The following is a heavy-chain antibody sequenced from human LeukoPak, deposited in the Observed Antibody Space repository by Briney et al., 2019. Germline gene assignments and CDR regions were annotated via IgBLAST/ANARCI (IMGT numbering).Heavy chain of an antibody. V-gene: IGHV3-15*01. CDR1: GFTFTNAW. J-gene: IGHJ4*02. CDR3: TTDLGLTMVRGVIVY. D-gene: IGHD3-10*01. CDR2: IKSKGDGETI. Sequence: GGSLRLSCAASGFTFTNAWMSWVRQAPGKGREWVGRIKSKGDGETIDNAAPVKGRFTLSRDDSKATLYLQMNSLKAEDTAVYYCTTDLGLTMVRGVIVYWGQGALVTVSS.